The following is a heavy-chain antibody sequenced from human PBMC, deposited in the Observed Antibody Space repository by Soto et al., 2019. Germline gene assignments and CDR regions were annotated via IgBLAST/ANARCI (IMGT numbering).Heavy chain of an antibody. J-gene: IGHJ4*02. D-gene: IGHD3-9*01. CDR1: GFIFSSFA. CDR2: VSGSGGIT. CDR3: AKVRTYDILTGYYPDLVHDY. V-gene: IGHV3-23*01. Sequence: GGSLRLSCTASGFIFSSFAMSWVRQAPGKGLEWVCSVSGSGGITYYADSVKGRATISRDNSKNTLYLQVNGLRADDAAVYYCAKVRTYDILTGYYPDLVHDYWGQGTLVTVSS.